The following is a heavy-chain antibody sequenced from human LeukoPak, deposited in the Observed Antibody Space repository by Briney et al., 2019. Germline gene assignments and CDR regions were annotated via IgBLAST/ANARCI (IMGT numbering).Heavy chain of an antibody. CDR2: ISSDGRNK. CDR1: GFTFTSCA. V-gene: IGHV3-30*18. J-gene: IGHJ4*02. D-gene: IGHD5-18*01. CDR3: AEDGFVDTPMVSTFLDC. Sequence: PGGSLRLSCAASGFTFTSCAMHWVRQAPGKGLQWVAVISSDGRNKYYADSVKGRFTISRDSSKNTLYLQMNSLRPEDTAVYYCAEDGFVDTPMVSTFLDCWGQGTLVTVSS.